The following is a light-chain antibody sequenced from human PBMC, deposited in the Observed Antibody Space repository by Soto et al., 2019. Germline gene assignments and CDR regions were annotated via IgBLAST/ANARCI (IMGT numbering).Light chain of an antibody. V-gene: IGLV2-23*01. J-gene: IGLJ2*01. CDR1: SSDVGSYNL. CDR2: EGS. Sequence: QAVVTQPASVSGSPGQSITISCTGTSSDVGSYNLVSWYQQHPGKAPKLMIYEGSKRPSGVSNRFSGSKSGNTAALTISGLQAEDESDYYCCSYAGSSTVFGGGTKRTVL. CDR3: CSYAGSSTV.